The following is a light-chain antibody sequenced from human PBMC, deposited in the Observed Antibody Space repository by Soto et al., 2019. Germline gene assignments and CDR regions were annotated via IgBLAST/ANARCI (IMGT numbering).Light chain of an antibody. V-gene: IGKV1-33*01. CDR3: QQYNNLPLT. CDR2: DAS. CDR1: QDISNY. J-gene: IGKJ4*01. Sequence: DIQMTQTPSSLSASVGDRVTITCQASQDISNYLNWYQQKPGKAPKLLIYDASNLETGVPSRFSGSASETDFTFTISSLQPEDIAIYYCQQYNNLPLTFGGGTKVEI.